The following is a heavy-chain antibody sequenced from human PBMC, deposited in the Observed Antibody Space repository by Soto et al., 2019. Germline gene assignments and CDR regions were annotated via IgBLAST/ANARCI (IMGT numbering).Heavy chain of an antibody. J-gene: IGHJ4*02. V-gene: IGHV3-11*01. CDR2: ISSSGSTI. CDR1: GFTFSDYY. D-gene: IGHD3-22*01. Sequence: QVQLVESGGGLVKPGGSLRLSCAASGFTFSDYYMSWIRQAPGKGLEWVSYISSSGSTIYYADSVKGRFTISRDNXKXXLYLQMNSLRAEDTAVYYCAREKYYYDSSGYYLDYWGQGTLVTVSS. CDR3: AREKYYYDSSGYYLDY.